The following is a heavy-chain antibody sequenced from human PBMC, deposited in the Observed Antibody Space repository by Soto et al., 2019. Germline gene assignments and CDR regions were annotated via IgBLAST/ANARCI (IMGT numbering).Heavy chain of an antibody. J-gene: IGHJ3*02. CDR1: GYTFTSYY. Sequence: ASVKVSCKASGYTFTSYYMHCVRQAPGQGLEWMGIINPSGGSTSYAQKFQGRVTMTRDTSTSTVYMELSSLRSEDTAVYYCARYRSGFGDAFAIWGQGTMVTVSS. V-gene: IGHV1-46*01. CDR2: INPSGGST. CDR3: ARYRSGFGDAFAI. D-gene: IGHD6-19*01.